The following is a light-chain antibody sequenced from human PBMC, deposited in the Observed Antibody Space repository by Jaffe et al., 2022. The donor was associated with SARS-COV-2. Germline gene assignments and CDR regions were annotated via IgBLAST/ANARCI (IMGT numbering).Light chain of an antibody. J-gene: IGLJ2*01. V-gene: IGLV1-40*01. Sequence: QSVLTQPPSVSGAPGQRVTISCTGSSSNIGAGYDVHWYQHLPGTAPKLLIYGNTNRPSGVPDRFSGSKSGTSASLAITGLQAEDEADYYCQSYDSSLGGSVFGGGTKLTVL. CDR2: GNT. CDR3: QSYDSSLGGSV. CDR1: SSNIGAGYD.